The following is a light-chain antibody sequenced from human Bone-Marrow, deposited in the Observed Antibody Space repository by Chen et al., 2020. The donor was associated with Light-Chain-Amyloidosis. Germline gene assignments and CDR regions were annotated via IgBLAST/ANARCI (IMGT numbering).Light chain of an antibody. CDR1: NIGSTS. CDR3: RMWDRSSDRPV. CDR2: DDS. V-gene: IGLV3-21*02. J-gene: IGLJ3*02. Sequence: SYVLTQPSSVSVAPGQTATIACGGNNIGSTSVHWYQQTPGQAPLLVVYDDSDRPSGFPERLSGSTSGNTAALTISRVEAGDAADDYCRMWDRSSDRPVFGGGTKLTVL.